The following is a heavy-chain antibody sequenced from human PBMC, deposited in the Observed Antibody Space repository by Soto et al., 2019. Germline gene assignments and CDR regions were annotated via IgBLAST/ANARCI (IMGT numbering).Heavy chain of an antibody. D-gene: IGHD6-19*01. V-gene: IGHV3-23*01. Sequence: EVQLLESGGGVVQRGGSLRLSCVASGFNFKKFAMAWVRQAPGEGLEWVSGISCCGGSTSYADSVKGRFSIARDDFKNTLSLQMNSLRVEDTAQYYCAKADGEQWLVPHLDNWGQGTLVTVS. CDR1: GFNFKKFA. CDR2: ISCCGGST. J-gene: IGHJ4*02. CDR3: AKADGEQWLVPHLDN.